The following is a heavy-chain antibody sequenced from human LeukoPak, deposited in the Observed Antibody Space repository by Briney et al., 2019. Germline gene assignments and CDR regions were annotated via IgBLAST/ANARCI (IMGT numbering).Heavy chain of an antibody. CDR3: AKDTSIGRYCTNGVCSPFDY. Sequence: GGSLRLSCAASGFTFSSYAMSWVRQAPGKGLEWVSAIGDSGGSTYDADSVKGRFTISRDNSKNTLYLQMNSLGAEDTAVYYCAKDTSIGRYCTNGVCSPFDYWGKGTLVTVSS. CDR1: GFTFSSYA. J-gene: IGHJ4*02. V-gene: IGHV3-23*01. D-gene: IGHD2-8*01. CDR2: IGDSGGST.